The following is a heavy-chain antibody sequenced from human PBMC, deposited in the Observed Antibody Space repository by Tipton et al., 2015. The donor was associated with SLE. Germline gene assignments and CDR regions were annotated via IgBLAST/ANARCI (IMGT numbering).Heavy chain of an antibody. D-gene: IGHD6-13*01. CDR2: INYSGST. CDR3: ARDQAAGPERLYYYGMDV. Sequence: TLSLTCSVSGGSISSSSYYWGWIRQPPGKGLEWIGEINYSGSTKYNPSLKSRVTISVDTSKNQFSLKLSSVTAADTAVYYCARDQAAGPERLYYYGMDVWGQGTTVTVSS. J-gene: IGHJ6*02. CDR1: GGSISSSSYY. V-gene: IGHV4-39*07.